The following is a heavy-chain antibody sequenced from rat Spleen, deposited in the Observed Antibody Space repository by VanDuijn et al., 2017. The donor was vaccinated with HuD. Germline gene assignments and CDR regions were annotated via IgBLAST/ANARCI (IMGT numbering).Heavy chain of an antibody. D-gene: IGHD1-5*01. CDR1: GFTFSTYV. V-gene: IGHV5-43*01. J-gene: IGHJ4*01. CDR3: TRPDNNYYVMDA. CDR2: INTDSSDI. Sequence: EVQLVESGGGLVQPGSSLKVSCVASGFTFSTYVMHWFRQAPENGIEWLAYINTDSSDIHCAEAVKGRFTISRDNAKSTLYLQINTLRSEDTATYYCTRPDNNYYVMDAWGQGASVTVSS.